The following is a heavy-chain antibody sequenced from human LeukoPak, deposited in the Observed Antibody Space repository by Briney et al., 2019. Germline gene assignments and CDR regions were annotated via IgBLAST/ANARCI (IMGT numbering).Heavy chain of an antibody. J-gene: IGHJ5*02. D-gene: IGHD6-13*01. CDR3: ARAAYSALYNWFDP. Sequence: GGSLRLSCAASGCTVSSNYMSWVRQAPGKGLEWVSVIYSGGSTYYADSVKGRFTISRDNSKNTLYLQMNSLRAEDTAVYYCARAAYSALYNWFDPWGQGTLVTVSS. CDR2: IYSGGST. V-gene: IGHV3-66*01. CDR1: GCTVSSNY.